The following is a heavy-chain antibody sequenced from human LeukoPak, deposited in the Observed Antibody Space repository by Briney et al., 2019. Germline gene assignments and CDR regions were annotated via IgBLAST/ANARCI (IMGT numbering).Heavy chain of an antibody. Sequence: SETLSLTCAVSGGSVSHSNWWTWVRQSPGKGLEWIGEVHPSEGTNYNPSLKSRVTISVDTSKNQFSLKLSSVTAADTAVYYCASYSYYYDSSGYFDYWGQGTLVTVSS. D-gene: IGHD3-22*01. CDR2: VHPSEGT. J-gene: IGHJ4*02. CDR1: GGSVSHSNW. V-gene: IGHV4-4*02. CDR3: ASYSYYYDSSGYFDY.